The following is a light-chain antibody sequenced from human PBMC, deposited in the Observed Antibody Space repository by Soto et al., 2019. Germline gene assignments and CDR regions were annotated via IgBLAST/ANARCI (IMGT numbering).Light chain of an antibody. CDR2: GAS. V-gene: IGKV3-15*01. CDR1: QSVSSN. J-gene: IGKJ4*01. Sequence: EIVMTQTPATLSVSPVQRATLSCRASQSVSSNLAWYQQKPGQAPRLLIYGASTRATGIPARFSGSGSGTEFTLTISSLRSEDFAVYYCQQYNNWPQLTFGGGTKADIK. CDR3: QQYNNWPQLT.